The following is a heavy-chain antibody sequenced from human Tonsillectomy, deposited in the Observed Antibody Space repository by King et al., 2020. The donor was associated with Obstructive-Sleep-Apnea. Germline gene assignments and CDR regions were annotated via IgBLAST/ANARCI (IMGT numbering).Heavy chain of an antibody. D-gene: IGHD5-18*01. CDR2: IYYRGST. CDR1: GGSISSSSY. V-gene: IGHV4-39*07. J-gene: IGHJ4*02. CDR3: ARSDRDIAMGLFDY. Sequence: QLQESGPGLVKPSETLSLTCTVSGGSISSSSYWGWIRQPPGKGLEWIGHIYYRGSTFYNPTLKSRVTISLDTSKNQFSLELNSVTAADTAVYYCARSDRDIAMGLFDYWGQGTLVTVSS.